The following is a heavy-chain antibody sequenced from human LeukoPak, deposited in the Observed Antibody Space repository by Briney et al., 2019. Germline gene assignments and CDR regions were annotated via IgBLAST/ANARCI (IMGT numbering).Heavy chain of an antibody. D-gene: IGHD3-3*01. J-gene: IGHJ4*02. CDR1: GGSISSYY. Sequence: PSETLSLTCTVSGGSISSYYWSWIRQPPGKGLEWIGYIYTSGSTNYNPSLKSRVTISVDTSKNQFSLKLSSVTAADTAVYYCARDPEGHGYYFDYWGQGALVTVSS. CDR3: ARDPEGHGYYFDY. V-gene: IGHV4-4*09. CDR2: IYTSGST.